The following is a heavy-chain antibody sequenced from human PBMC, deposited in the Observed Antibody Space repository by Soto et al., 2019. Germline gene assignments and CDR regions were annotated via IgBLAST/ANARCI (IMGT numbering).Heavy chain of an antibody. J-gene: IGHJ4*02. CDR3: AIGYPYGFADY. Sequence: ASVKVSCKASGYTFSSVGISWVRQAPGQGLEWMGWISPYKGNTHDAQGLQGRVTMTTDTYTSTAYMELRSLRSDETAVYYRAIGYPYGFADYWGQGTLVTVSS. CDR2: ISPYKGNT. V-gene: IGHV1-18*01. CDR1: GYTFSSVG. D-gene: IGHD3-10*01.